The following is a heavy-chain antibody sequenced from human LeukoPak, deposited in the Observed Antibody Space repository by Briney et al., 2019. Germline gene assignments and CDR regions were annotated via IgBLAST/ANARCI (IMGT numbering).Heavy chain of an antibody. D-gene: IGHD3-3*01. CDR2: IYTSGST. CDR1: GGSISSYY. V-gene: IGHV4-4*07. CDR3: AVTPRYYDFWSGWAFDI. J-gene: IGHJ3*02. Sequence: SETLSLTCTVSGGSISSYYWSWIRQPAGKGLEWIGRIYTSGSTNYNPSLKSRVTMSVDTSKNQFSLKLSSVTAADTAVYYCAVTPRYYDFWSGWAFDIWGQGTMVTVSS.